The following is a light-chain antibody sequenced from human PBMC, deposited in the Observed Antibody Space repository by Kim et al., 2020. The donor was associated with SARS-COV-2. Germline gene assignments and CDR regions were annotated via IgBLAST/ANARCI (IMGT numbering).Light chain of an antibody. CDR3: QTWGPGIRV. V-gene: IGLV4-69*01. CDR1: NGHYNYA. Sequence: QLVLTQSPSASASLGASVKLTCTLSNGHYNYAIAWHQQQPGKGPRYLMKVNSDGSHSKGDGIPDRFSGSSSGAERYLTISSLQYDDEADYYCQTWGPGIRVFGGGTQLTV. J-gene: IGLJ3*02. CDR2: VNSDGSH.